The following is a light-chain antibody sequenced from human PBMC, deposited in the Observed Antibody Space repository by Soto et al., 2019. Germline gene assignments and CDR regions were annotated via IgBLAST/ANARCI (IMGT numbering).Light chain of an antibody. Sequence: AVLPKPSTVSGSPSQSITISCTAASRDAGRYNLVSWYQQHPGKGPKLMIFKVRKPPSGVSNRFSGSKSGNTASLTISGLQAEDEAEYYCCSYATGSTYFFGTGTKVTV. CDR2: KVR. J-gene: IGLJ1*01. V-gene: IGLV2-23*02. CDR3: CSYATGSTYF. CDR1: SRDAGRYNL.